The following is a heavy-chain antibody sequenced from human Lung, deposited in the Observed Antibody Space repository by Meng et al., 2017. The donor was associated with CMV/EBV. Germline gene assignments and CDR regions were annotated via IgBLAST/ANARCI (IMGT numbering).Heavy chain of an antibody. V-gene: IGHV3-74*01. CDR2: INSDGSST. J-gene: IGHJ3*02. CDR3: ARADSSSPEDFDI. Sequence: GEXXKISCAASGFTFSSYWMHWVRQAPGKGLVWVSRINSDGSSTSYEDSEKGRFTISRDSAKNTLNLQMNSLRAEDTDVYYCARADSSSPEDFDIGCQGTRVTVSS. CDR1: GFTFSSYW. D-gene: IGHD6-13*01.